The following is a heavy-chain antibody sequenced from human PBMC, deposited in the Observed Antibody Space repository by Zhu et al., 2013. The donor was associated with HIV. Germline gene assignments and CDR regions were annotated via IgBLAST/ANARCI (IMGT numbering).Heavy chain of an antibody. CDR2: INAGNGNT. CDR1: GYTFTSYA. V-gene: IGHV1-3*01. D-gene: IGHD3-10*02. J-gene: IGHJ4*02. Sequence: QVQLVQSGAEVKKPGASVKASCKASGYTFTSYAMHWVRQAPGQRLEWMGWINAGNGNTKYSQKFQGRVTITRDTSASTAYMELSSLRSEDTAVYYCASATMSHKKREGLFDYWGQGTLVTVSS. CDR3: ASATMSHKKREGLFDY.